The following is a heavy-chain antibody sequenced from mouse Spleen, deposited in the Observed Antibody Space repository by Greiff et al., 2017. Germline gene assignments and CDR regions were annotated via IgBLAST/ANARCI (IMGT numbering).Heavy chain of an antibody. D-gene: IGHD1-1*01. CDR1: GYTFTDYY. CDR3: ANYGSSYGWYFDV. V-gene: IGHV1-19*01. CDR2: INPYNGGT. J-gene: IGHJ1*03. Sequence: EVQLQQSGPVLVKPGASVKMSCKASGYTFTDYYMNWVKQSHGKSLEWIGVINPYNGGTSYNQKFKGKATLTVDKSSSTAYMELNSLTSEDSAVYYCANYGSSYGWYFDVWGTGTTVTVSS.